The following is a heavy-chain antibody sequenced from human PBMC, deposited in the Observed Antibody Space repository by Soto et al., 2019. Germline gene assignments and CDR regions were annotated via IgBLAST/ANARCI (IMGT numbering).Heavy chain of an antibody. CDR3: ACSSGWYPHY. D-gene: IGHD6-19*01. J-gene: IGHJ4*02. Sequence: GGSLRLSCAASGFTFSSYSMNWVRQAPGKGLEWVSYISSSTIYYADSVKGRFTISRDNAKNSLHLQMNSLRAEDTAVYYCACSSGWYPHYWGQGTLVTVSS. V-gene: IGHV3-48*01. CDR1: GFTFSSYS. CDR2: ISSSTI.